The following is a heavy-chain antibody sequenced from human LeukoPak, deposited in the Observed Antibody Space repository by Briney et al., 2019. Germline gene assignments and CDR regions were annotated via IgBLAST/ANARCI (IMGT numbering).Heavy chain of an antibody. CDR1: GFTFSSYW. CDR3: ARAAPGATVTTLYYYYYGMDV. Sequence: GGSLRLSCAASGFTFSSYWMSWVRQAPGKGLEWVANIKQDGSEKYYVDSVKGRFTISRDNAKNSLYLQMNSLRAEDTAVYYCARAAPGATVTTLYYYYYGMDVWGQGTLVTVSS. CDR2: IKQDGSEK. D-gene: IGHD4-11*01. V-gene: IGHV3-7*01. J-gene: IGHJ6*02.